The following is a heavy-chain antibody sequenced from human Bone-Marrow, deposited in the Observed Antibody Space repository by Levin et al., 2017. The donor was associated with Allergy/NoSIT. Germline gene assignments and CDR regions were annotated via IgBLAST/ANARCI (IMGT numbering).Heavy chain of an antibody. Sequence: GESLKISCAVSGFTFTNAWMNWVRQAPGKGLEWVGRIKRKTDGGTTDYAAPVKGRFTISGDDSKNTVYLQMNSLKTEDTAVYYCSTGLKGQQVLGSGWFESWGQGTLVTVSS. CDR3: STGLKGQQVLGSGWFES. J-gene: IGHJ5*01. D-gene: IGHD6-13*01. V-gene: IGHV3-15*01. CDR1: GFTFTNAW. CDR2: IKRKTDGGTT.